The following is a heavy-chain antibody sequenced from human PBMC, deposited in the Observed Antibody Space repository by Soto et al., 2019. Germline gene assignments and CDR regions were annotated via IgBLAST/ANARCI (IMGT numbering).Heavy chain of an antibody. CDR3: ARCMGFDGSGYAFFDS. D-gene: IGHD3-10*01. CDR2: VSRSSSYI. J-gene: IGHJ4*02. Sequence: GGSLRLSWAASGFTFSGHTINWVRQAPGKGLEWVSSVSRSSSYIYYADSVKGRFTVSRDDAEKSLYLQMNSLRAEDTAIYYCARCMGFDGSGYAFFDSWGQRTQVTVSS. CDR1: GFTFSGHT. V-gene: IGHV3-21*01.